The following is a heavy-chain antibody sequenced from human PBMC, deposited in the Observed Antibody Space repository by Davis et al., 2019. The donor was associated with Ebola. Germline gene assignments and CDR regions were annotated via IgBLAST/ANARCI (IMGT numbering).Heavy chain of an antibody. CDR2: INPNSGGT. D-gene: IGHD3-22*01. CDR1: GYTFTGYY. V-gene: IGHV1-2*06. Sequence: ASVKVSCKASGYTFTGYYMHWLRQAPGQGLEWRGRINPNSGGTNYAQKFQGRVTMTRDTSTSTVYMELSSLRSEDTAVYYCAKGPLYYDTHWGQGTLVTVSS. J-gene: IGHJ1*01. CDR3: AKGPLYYDTH.